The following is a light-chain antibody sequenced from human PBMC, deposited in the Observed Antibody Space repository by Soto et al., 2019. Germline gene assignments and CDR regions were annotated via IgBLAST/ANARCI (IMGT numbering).Light chain of an antibody. CDR1: QDIRKF. Sequence: DIQMTQSPSSLSASVGDRVTITCQASQDIRKFLNWYQQKPVKAPKLLINDASNLETGVPSRFSGSGSGTDFTFTINSLQPEDIATYYCQHYDNSVTFGPGTKVDIK. J-gene: IGKJ3*01. CDR3: QHYDNSVT. CDR2: DAS. V-gene: IGKV1-33*01.